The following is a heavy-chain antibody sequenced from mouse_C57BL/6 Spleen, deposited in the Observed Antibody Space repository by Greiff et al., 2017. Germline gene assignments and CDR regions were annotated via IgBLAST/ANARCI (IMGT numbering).Heavy chain of an antibody. V-gene: IGHV1-82*01. J-gene: IGHJ3*01. CDR1: GYAFSSSW. CDR2: IYPGDGYT. Sequence: QVQLQQSGPELVKPGASVKISCKASGYAFSSSWMNWVKQRPGKGLEWIGRIYPGDGYTNYNGKFKGKATLTADKSSSTAYMQLSSLTSGDSAVYFCAREGRDGFAYWGQGTLVTVSA. D-gene: IGHD3-3*01. CDR3: AREGRDGFAY.